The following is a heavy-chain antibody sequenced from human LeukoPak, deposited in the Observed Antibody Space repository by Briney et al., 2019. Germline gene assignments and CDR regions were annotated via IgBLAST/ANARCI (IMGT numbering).Heavy chain of an antibody. CDR3: AGSGYYYDSSGYFYWFDP. J-gene: IGHJ5*02. CDR2: IYYSGST. Sequence: SETLSLTCTVSGGSISSYYWSWIRQHPGKGLEWIGYIYYSGSTYYNPSLKSRVTISVDMSKNQFSLKLSSVTAADTAVYYCAGSGYYYDSSGYFYWFDPWGQGTLVTVSS. D-gene: IGHD3-22*01. V-gene: IGHV4-59*06. CDR1: GGSISSYY.